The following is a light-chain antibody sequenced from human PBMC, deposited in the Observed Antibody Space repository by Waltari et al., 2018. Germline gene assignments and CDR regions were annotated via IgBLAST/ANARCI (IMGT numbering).Light chain of an antibody. V-gene: IGLV3-19*01. CDR2: DKN. CDR3: NSRDSSGNHIV. J-gene: IGLJ1*01. Sequence: SSELTQDPAVSVALGQTVRITCQGDSLRSYYASWYQQKPGQAPVLFISDKNNRPTGIPDRFTGPSSGNTASLTITGAQAEDEADYYCNSRDSSGNHIVFGTGTKVTVL. CDR1: SLRSYY.